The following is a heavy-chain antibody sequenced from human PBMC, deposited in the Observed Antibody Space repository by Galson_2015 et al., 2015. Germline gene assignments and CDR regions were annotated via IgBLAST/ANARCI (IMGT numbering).Heavy chain of an antibody. CDR3: TRVRNTVTTYEAFDI. J-gene: IGHJ3*02. D-gene: IGHD4-17*01. V-gene: IGHV3-48*03. Sequence: SLRLSCAASGFTFSSYEINWVRQAPGKGLEWVSFIRSSGGTIKYAESVKGRFTISRDNAKYSVELQMNSLRVEDTAVYSCTRVRNTVTTYEAFDIWGQGTLVTVSS. CDR2: IRSSGGTI. CDR1: GFTFSSYE.